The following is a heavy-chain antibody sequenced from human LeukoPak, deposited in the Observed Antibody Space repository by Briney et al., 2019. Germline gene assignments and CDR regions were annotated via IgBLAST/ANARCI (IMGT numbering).Heavy chain of an antibody. CDR1: GFTFSSYW. CDR2: IKQDGSEK. J-gene: IGHJ6*03. Sequence: GGSLRLSCAASGFTFSSYWMSWVRQAPGKGLEWVANIKQDGSEKYYVECVKGRLTISRDNAKNSLYLQMNSLRAEDTAVYYCARNTYYYDSSGFYYYYYYYYMDVWGKGTTVTVSS. V-gene: IGHV3-7*01. D-gene: IGHD3-22*01. CDR3: ARNTYYYDSSGFYYYYYYYYMDV.